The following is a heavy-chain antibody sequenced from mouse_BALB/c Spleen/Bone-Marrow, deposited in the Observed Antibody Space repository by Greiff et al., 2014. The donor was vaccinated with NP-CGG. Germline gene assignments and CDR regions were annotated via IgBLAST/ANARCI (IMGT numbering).Heavy chain of an antibody. J-gene: IGHJ3*01. D-gene: IGHD2-2*01. CDR3: ARAGGYDGFAY. CDR2: INPSNGRA. Sequence: QVQLQQSGAELVKPGASVKLSYKASGYTFTSYWMHWVKQRPGQGLEWIGGINPSNGRADYNEKFRSKATLTVDRSSSTAYMQLSSLTSEDSAVYYCARAGGYDGFAYWGQGTLVTVSA. CDR1: GYTFTSYW. V-gene: IGHV1S81*02.